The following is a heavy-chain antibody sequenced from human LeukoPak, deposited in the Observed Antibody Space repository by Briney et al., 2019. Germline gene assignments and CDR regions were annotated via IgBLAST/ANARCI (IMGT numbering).Heavy chain of an antibody. V-gene: IGHV4-30-4*01. CDR2: IYHSGST. CDR3: ARDSSTVTTVGDAFDI. J-gene: IGHJ3*02. Sequence: SETLSLTCTVSGGSISSGDYYWSWIRQPPGKGLERIGYIYHSGSTYYNPSLKSRVTISVDTSKNQFSLKLSSVTAADTAVYYCARDSSTVTTVGDAFDIWGQETMVTVSS. CDR1: GGSISSGDYY. D-gene: IGHD4-17*01.